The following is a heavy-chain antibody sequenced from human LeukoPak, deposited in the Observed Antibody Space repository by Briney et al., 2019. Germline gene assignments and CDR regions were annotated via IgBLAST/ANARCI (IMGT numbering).Heavy chain of an antibody. CDR1: GGTFSSYA. Sequence: SVKLSCKSSGGTFSSYAISWARQAPGQGLELMGGIIPIFGTANYAQKFQGRVTITADESTSTAYMGLRSLRSEDTTVYYCARWRASGGYYYYYYMDVWGKGTTVTVSS. CDR2: IIPIFGTA. V-gene: IGHV1-69*13. J-gene: IGHJ6*03. CDR3: ARWRASGGYYYYYYMDV. D-gene: IGHD3-10*01.